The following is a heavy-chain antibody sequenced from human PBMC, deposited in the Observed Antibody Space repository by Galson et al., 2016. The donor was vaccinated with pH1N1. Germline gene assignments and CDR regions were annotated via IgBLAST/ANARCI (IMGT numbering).Heavy chain of an antibody. Sequence: SLRLSCAVSGFSLNDFSMSWIRQAPGMGLQWIAYIARGTSVTVYADSVKGRFSISRDSAKNSLYLQMHSLRAEDTAIYFCARDDGGEYTGFDYDYLGQGALVTVSS. D-gene: IGHD5-12*01. CDR2: IARGTSVT. CDR3: ARDDGGEYTGFDYDY. V-gene: IGHV3-11*05. J-gene: IGHJ4*02. CDR1: GFSLNDFS.